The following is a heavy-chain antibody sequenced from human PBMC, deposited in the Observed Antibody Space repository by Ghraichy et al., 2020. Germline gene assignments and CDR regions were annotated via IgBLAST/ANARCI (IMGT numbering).Heavy chain of an antibody. CDR3: ARPLYCSGASCYYNYYGMDV. CDR2: ISSSSSYI. D-gene: IGHD2-15*01. Sequence: GGSLRLSCAASGFTFSSYSMSWVRQAPGKGLEWVSSISSSSSYIYYADSVKGRFTISRDIAKNSLYLQMSSLRAEDTAVYYCARPLYCSGASCYYNYYGMDVWGQGTTVTVSS. J-gene: IGHJ6*02. V-gene: IGHV3-21*01. CDR1: GFTFSSYS.